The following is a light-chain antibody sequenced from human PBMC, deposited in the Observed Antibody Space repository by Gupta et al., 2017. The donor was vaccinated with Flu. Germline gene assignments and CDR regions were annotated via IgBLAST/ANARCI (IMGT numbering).Light chain of an antibody. CDR1: QSVGTF. Sequence: IRLPQSPSSVSASPGDRVTITCRASQSVGTFIAWYRQKPGKAPKLLIYAASSLQSGVPSRFSGSGSGTDFTLTINSLQTEDFATYYCQQAESFPPTFGGGTKVEIK. CDR2: AAS. V-gene: IGKV1-12*01. CDR3: QQAESFPPT. J-gene: IGKJ4*02.